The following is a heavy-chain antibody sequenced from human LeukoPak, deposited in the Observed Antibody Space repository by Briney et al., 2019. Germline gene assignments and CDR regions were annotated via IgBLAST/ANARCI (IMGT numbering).Heavy chain of an antibody. D-gene: IGHD4-23*01. Sequence: SETLSLTCTVSGGSINSYYWSWIRQPAGKGLEWIGRIYSSGSTNYNPSLKSRVSMSVDTSKNQFSLKLTSVTAADTAVYYRARGGKATVVTMWGHGILVTVSS. CDR2: IYSSGST. CDR3: ARGGKATVVTM. V-gene: IGHV4-4*07. CDR1: GGSINSYY. J-gene: IGHJ4*01.